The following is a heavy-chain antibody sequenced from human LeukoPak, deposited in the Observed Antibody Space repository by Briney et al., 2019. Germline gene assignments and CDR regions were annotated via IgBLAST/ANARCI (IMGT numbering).Heavy chain of an antibody. CDR3: ARDRGGYPFDP. CDR1: GGSISIYY. V-gene: IGHV4-59*01. J-gene: IGHJ5*02. Sequence: SETLSLTCTVSGGSISIYYWGCVRDPPGGGREWIGYIYYSGSTNYNPSLKSRVTISVDTSKNQFSLKLSSVTGAGPAVYYCARDRGGYPFDPWGQGTLVTVSS. CDR2: IYYSGST. D-gene: IGHD3-22*01.